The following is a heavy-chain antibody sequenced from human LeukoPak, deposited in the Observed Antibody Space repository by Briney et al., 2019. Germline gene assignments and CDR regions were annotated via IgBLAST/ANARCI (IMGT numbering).Heavy chain of an antibody. J-gene: IGHJ4*02. V-gene: IGHV3-23*01. Sequence: GGSLRLSCAASGFTFSSYAMSWVRQAPGKGLEWVSAISGSGGSTYYADSVKGRFTISRDNAQNSLYLQMNSLRVDDAAVYYCLRGDSRDFWGQGTLVTVSS. CDR2: ISGSGGST. D-gene: IGHD3-22*01. CDR1: GFTFSSYA. CDR3: LRGDSRDF.